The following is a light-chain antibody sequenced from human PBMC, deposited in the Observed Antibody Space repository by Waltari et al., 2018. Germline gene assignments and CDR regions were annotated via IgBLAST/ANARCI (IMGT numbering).Light chain of an antibody. V-gene: IGKV1-12*01. CDR1: QNIDTG. CDR2: ATS. Sequence: DILLTQSPSSVSASVGDRVTISCRASQNIDTGLAWYQQKPGKAPTLLIYATSSLQSGVPSMFSGTGYETEFTLSISSLQPDDFATYYCQQASSFLLTFGQGTRLEI. CDR3: QQASSFLLT. J-gene: IGKJ5*01.